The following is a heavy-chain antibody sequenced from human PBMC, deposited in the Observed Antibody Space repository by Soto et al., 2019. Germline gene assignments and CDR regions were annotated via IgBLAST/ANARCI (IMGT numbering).Heavy chain of an antibody. CDR3: ARDPDCSSTSCYYYYYMDV. CDR2: IIPILGIA. Sequence: ASVKVSCKASGGTFSSYTISWVRQAPGQGLEWMGRIIPILGIANYAQKFQGRVTITADKSTSTAYMELSSLRSEDTAVYYCARDPDCSSTSCYYYYYMDVWGKGTTVTVSS. CDR1: GGTFSSYT. J-gene: IGHJ6*03. D-gene: IGHD2-2*01. V-gene: IGHV1-69*04.